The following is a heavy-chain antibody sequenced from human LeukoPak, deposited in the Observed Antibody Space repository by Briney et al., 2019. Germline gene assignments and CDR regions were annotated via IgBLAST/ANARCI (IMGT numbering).Heavy chain of an antibody. D-gene: IGHD6-13*01. J-gene: IGHJ4*02. CDR2: INHSGST. CDR1: GGSFSGYY. V-gene: IGHV4-34*01. Sequence: SETLSLTCAVYGGSFSGYYWSWIRQPPGKGLEWIGEINHSGSTNYNPSLKSRVTISVDTSKNQFTLKLSSVTAADTAVYYCARGTAAAGIDYWGQGTLVTVSS. CDR3: ARGTAAAGIDY.